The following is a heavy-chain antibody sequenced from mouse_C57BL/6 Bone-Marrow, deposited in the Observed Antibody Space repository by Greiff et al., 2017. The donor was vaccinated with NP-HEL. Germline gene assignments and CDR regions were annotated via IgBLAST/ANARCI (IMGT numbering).Heavy chain of an antibody. V-gene: IGHV8-8*01. Sequence: QVTLKVSGPGILQPSQTLSLTCSFSGFSLSTFGMGVGWIRQPSGKGLEWLAHIWWDDAKYYNPALKSRLTISKDTSKNQVYLKIANVDTADTATYYCARTYYYYGSSYWYFEVWGTGTTVTVSS. J-gene: IGHJ1*03. CDR1: GFSLSTFGMG. CDR2: IWWDDAK. D-gene: IGHD1-1*01. CDR3: ARTYYYYGSSYWYFEV.